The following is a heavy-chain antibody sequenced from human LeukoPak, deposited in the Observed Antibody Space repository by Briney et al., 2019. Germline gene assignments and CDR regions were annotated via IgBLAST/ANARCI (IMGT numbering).Heavy chain of an antibody. Sequence: GASVKVSCKASGGTFSSYAISWVRQAPGQGLEWMGIINPSGGSTSYAQKFQGRVTMTRDTSTSTVYMELSSLRSEDTAVYYCARARILSPMDVWGQGTTVTVSS. CDR1: GGTFSSYA. D-gene: IGHD2-15*01. V-gene: IGHV1-46*01. J-gene: IGHJ6*02. CDR2: INPSGGST. CDR3: ARARILSPMDV.